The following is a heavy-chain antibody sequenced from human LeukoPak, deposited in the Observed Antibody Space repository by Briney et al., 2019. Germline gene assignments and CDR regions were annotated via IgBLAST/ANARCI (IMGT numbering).Heavy chain of an antibody. Sequence: SETLSLTCTVSGGSISSYYWSWIRQPPGKGLEWIGYIYYSGSTNYNPSLKSRVTISVDTSKNQFSLKLSSVTAADTAVYYCARQRLGYGAFDIWGQGTMVTVSS. CDR3: ARQRLGYGAFDI. CDR1: GGSISSYY. CDR2: IYYSGST. J-gene: IGHJ3*02. V-gene: IGHV4-59*08. D-gene: IGHD6-13*01.